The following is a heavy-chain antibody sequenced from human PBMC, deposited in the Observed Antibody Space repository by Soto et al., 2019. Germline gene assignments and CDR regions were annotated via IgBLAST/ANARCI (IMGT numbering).Heavy chain of an antibody. CDR2: IRSKANSYAT. J-gene: IGHJ4*02. D-gene: IGHD3-22*01. Sequence: GGSLRLCCAASGVTFSGSAMHWVRQASGKGLEWVGRIRSKANSYATAYAASVKGRFTISRDDSKNTAYLQMNSLKTEDTAVYYCATPLYYYDSSGYYFGGFDYWGQGTLVTSPQ. V-gene: IGHV3-73*01. CDR1: GVTFSGSA. CDR3: ATPLYYYDSSGYYFGGFDY.